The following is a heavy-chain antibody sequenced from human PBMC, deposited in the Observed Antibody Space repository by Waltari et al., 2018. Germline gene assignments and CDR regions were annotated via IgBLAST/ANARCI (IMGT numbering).Heavy chain of an antibody. V-gene: IGHV4-4*09. CDR1: GFTFGDYA. Sequence: VQLVESGGGLVQPGRSLRLSCTASGFTFGDYAMTWVRQAPGKGLEWIGYIYTSGSTNYNPSLKSRVTISVDTSKNQFSLKLSSVTAADTAVYYCASTHLYSSGWYYFDYWGQGTLVTVSS. CDR3: ASTHLYSSGWYYFDY. D-gene: IGHD6-19*01. J-gene: IGHJ4*02. CDR2: IYTSGST.